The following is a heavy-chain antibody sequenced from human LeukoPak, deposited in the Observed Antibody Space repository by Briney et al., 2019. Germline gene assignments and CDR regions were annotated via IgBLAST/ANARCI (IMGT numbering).Heavy chain of an antibody. J-gene: IGHJ5*02. CDR1: GGSVSSPDSY. CDR2: VYYIGTT. V-gene: IGHV4-61*08. CDR3: AKNTSSSPWFEP. Sequence: PSQTLSLTCIVSGGSVSSPDSYWSWIRQPPGKGLEWIGNVYYIGTTSYNSSLKSRVTISVDTSKNQFSLEVTSATAADTAVYYCAKNTSSSPWFEPWGQGTLVTVSS. D-gene: IGHD6-6*01.